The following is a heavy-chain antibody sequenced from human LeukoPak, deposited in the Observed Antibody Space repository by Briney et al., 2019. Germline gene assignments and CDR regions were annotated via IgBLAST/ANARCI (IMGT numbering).Heavy chain of an antibody. CDR2: ISPNNGDT. CDR3: VRSPIGASAY. CDR1: VYTFTDSY. J-gene: IGHJ4*02. V-gene: IGHV1-2*02. Sequence: GASVKVSFKPSVYTFTDSYIHWVRQAPGVGGQWMGWISPNNGDTKYAEDFQDRVTMTRDTSISTAYMELTGLTPDDTAVYYCVRSPIGASAYWGRGTLVTVSS. D-gene: IGHD3-10*01.